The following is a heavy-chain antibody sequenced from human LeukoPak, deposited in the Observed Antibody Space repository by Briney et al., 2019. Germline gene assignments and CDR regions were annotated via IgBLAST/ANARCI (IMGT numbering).Heavy chain of an antibody. CDR1: GYTFTGYY. Sequence: GASVKVSCKASGYTFTGYYMHWVRQAPGQGLEWMGWINPNSGGTNYAQKFQGRVTMTRDTSIGTAYMELSRLRSDDTAVYYCARVVVAATRYFDYWGQGTLVTVSS. D-gene: IGHD2-15*01. CDR2: INPNSGGT. V-gene: IGHV1-2*02. J-gene: IGHJ4*02. CDR3: ARVVVAATRYFDY.